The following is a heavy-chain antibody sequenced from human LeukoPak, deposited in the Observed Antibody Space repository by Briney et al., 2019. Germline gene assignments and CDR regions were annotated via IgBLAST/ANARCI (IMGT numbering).Heavy chain of an antibody. V-gene: IGHV4-31*03. CDR1: GGSISSGGYY. CDR2: IYYSGST. J-gene: IGHJ5*02. D-gene: IGHD1-1*01. Sequence: SQTLSLTCTVSGGSISSGGYYWRWIRQHPGKGLEWIGYIYYSGSTYYNPSLKSRVTISVDTSKNQFSLKLSSVTAADTAVYYCARVMLERQVRWFDPWGQGTLVTVSS. CDR3: ARVMLERQVRWFDP.